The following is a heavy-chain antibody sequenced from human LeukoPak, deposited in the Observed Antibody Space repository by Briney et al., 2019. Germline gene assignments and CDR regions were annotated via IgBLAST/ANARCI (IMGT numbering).Heavy chain of an antibody. CDR3: ARDSSGLAFDI. V-gene: IGHV3-7*01. D-gene: IGHD3-22*01. CDR1: GFTFTTYW. Sequence: GGSLRLSCAASGFTFTTYWMSWVRQAPGKGLEWVANIKQDGSEKYYVDSVKGRFTISRDNAKNSLYLQMNSLRAEDTAVYYCARDSSGLAFDIWGQGTMVTVSS. CDR2: IKQDGSEK. J-gene: IGHJ3*02.